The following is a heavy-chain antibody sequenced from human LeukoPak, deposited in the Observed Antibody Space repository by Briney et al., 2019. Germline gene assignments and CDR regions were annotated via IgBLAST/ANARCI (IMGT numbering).Heavy chain of an antibody. CDR2: IYHSGNT. D-gene: IGHD4-17*01. Sequence: SETLSLTCTVSGYSISSGYYWGWIRQPPGKGLEWIGSIYHSGNTYYNPSLKSRATISVDTSKNQFSLKLSSVTAADAAVYYCARAGYGDSDFDYWGQGTLVTVSS. CDR3: ARAGYGDSDFDY. CDR1: GYSISSGYY. J-gene: IGHJ4*02. V-gene: IGHV4-38-2*02.